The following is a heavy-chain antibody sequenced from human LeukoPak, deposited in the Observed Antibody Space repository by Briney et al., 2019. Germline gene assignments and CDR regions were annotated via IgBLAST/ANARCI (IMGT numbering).Heavy chain of an antibody. V-gene: IGHV3-48*01. J-gene: IGHJ6*03. CDR1: GFTFSSYA. CDR2: ISSSGSTI. Sequence: GGSLRLSCAASGFTFSSYAMNWVRQAPGKGLEWVSYISSSGSTIYSADSVKGRFTISRDNAKNSLYLQMNSLRAEDTAVYYCARELAASYMDVWGKGTTVTVSS. CDR3: ARELAASYMDV. D-gene: IGHD6-6*01.